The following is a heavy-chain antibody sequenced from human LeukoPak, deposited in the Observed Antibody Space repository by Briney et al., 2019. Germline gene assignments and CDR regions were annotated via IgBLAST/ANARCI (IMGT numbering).Heavy chain of an antibody. Sequence: GGSLRLSCAASGFTFSSYSMNWVRQAPGKGREWVANIKQEGSEKYYVDSVKGRFTISRDNAKNSLYLKMNSLRAEDTAVYYCARDRVEVDYWGQGTLVTVSS. D-gene: IGHD3-3*01. J-gene: IGHJ4*02. CDR3: ARDRVEVDY. CDR1: GFTFSSYS. V-gene: IGHV3-7*01. CDR2: IKQEGSEK.